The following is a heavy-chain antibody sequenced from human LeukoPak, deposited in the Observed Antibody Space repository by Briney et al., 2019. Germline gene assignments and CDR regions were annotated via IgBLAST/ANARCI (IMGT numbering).Heavy chain of an antibody. D-gene: IGHD6-19*01. V-gene: IGHV4-39*01. CDR3: ARHLRNTGYISGWAETNY. CDR1: GGSISSSSYY. CDR2: IYYSGST. Sequence: SETLSLTCTVSGGSISSSSYYWGWIRQPPEKGLEWIGSIYYSGSTYYNPSLKSRVPISVDTSKNQFSLKLTSVTAADTAVYYCARHLRNTGYISGWAETNYWGQGTLVTVSS. J-gene: IGHJ4*02.